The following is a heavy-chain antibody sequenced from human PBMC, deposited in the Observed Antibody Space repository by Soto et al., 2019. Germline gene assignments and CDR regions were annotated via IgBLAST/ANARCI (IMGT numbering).Heavy chain of an antibody. D-gene: IGHD3-22*01. V-gene: IGHV4-34*01. CDR1: GGSFSGYY. Sequence: PSETLSLTCAVYGGSFSGYYWSWIRQPPGKGLEWIGEINHSGSTNYNPSLKSRVTISVDTSKNQFSLKLSSVTAADTAVYYCARSTYYYDSSGKIHYFDYWGQGTLVTVSS. J-gene: IGHJ4*02. CDR2: INHSGST. CDR3: ARSTYYYDSSGKIHYFDY.